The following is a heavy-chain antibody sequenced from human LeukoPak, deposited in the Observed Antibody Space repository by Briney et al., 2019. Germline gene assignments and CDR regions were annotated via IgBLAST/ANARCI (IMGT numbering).Heavy chain of an antibody. Sequence: PSETLSLTCTVSGGSISSSSYYWGWIRQPPGKGLEWIGSIYYSGSTYYNPSLKSRVTISVDTSKNQFSLKPSSVTAADTAVYYCARLPGWLQSKGLGAFDIWGQGTMVTVSS. CDR2: IYYSGST. J-gene: IGHJ3*02. CDR3: ARLPGWLQSKGLGAFDI. V-gene: IGHV4-39*01. CDR1: GGSISSSSYY. D-gene: IGHD5-12*01.